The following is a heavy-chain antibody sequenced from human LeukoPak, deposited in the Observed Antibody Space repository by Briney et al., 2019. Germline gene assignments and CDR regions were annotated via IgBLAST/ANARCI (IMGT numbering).Heavy chain of an antibody. CDR1: GGSISSGDYY. CDR3: ARDGRDGYTK. D-gene: IGHD5-24*01. Sequence: PSQTLSLTCTVSGGSISSGDYYWSWIRQPPGKGLEWIGEISRSVITTYNPSLESRVTISLDTSKNQLSLRLNSVTAADTAVYYCARDGRDGYTKWGQGTLVTVSS. J-gene: IGHJ4*02. CDR2: ISRSVIT. V-gene: IGHV4-30-4*01.